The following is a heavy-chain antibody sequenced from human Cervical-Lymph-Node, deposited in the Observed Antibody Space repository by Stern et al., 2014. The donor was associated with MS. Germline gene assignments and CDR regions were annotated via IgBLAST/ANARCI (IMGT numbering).Heavy chain of an antibody. V-gene: IGHV1-69*12. J-gene: IGHJ6*02. D-gene: IGHD3-16*01. CDR3: ARASVHDYNGGGMDV. CDR1: GGIFRRYD. Sequence: QVQLVQSGAEVKKPGSSARVSCKDSGGIFRRYDISWVRQAPGQGLEWMGGIVPIFETTSYAQKFQGRVTITADEPTSTAYMELSGLTSEDTAVYYCARASVHDYNGGGMDVWGQGTTVTVSS. CDR2: IVPIFETT.